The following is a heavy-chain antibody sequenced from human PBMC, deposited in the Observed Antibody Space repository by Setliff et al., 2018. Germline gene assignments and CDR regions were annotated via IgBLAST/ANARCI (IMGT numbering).Heavy chain of an antibody. CDR2: VSVYSGNT. J-gene: IGHJ4*02. CDR3: ARRPRAVYGSGRRNWFLDY. Sequence: ASVKVSCKASGYTFSSYAISWVRQAPGQGLEWLGWVSVYSGNTDYAQNFQGRVTMTADTSTSTAYMELRSLTSDDTAVYYCARRPRAVYGSGRRNWFLDYWGQGTLVTVSS. V-gene: IGHV1-18*01. D-gene: IGHD3-10*01. CDR1: GYTFSSYA.